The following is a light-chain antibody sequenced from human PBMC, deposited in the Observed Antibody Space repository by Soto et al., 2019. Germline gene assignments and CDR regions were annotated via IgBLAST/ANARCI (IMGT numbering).Light chain of an antibody. J-gene: IGLJ1*01. CDR3: SSYTDSSNYV. CDR2: EGS. V-gene: IGLV2-14*02. CDR1: SSDVGSYDL. Sequence: SALAQPASVSGSPGQSITISCTGTSSDVGSYDLVSWYQQHPGKAPKLIIYEGSQRPSGVSNRFSGSKSGNTASLTISGLRPEDGADYYCSSYTDSSNYVFGTGTKVTVL.